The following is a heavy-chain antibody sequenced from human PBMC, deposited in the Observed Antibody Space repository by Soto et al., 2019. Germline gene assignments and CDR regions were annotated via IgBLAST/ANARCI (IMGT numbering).Heavy chain of an antibody. D-gene: IGHD3-22*01. CDR2: SSAYNGNT. Sequence: ASVKVSCKASGYTFTNYGIIWGRQAPGQGLEWVGCSSAYNGNTNYAQKVQGRVTMTTDTSTSTTYMNVRNLRSRGRAVYYCALGDSSSYYSCYYGMDVWGQGTTVTVSS. J-gene: IGHJ6*02. CDR3: ALGDSSSYYSCYYGMDV. V-gene: IGHV1-18*01. CDR1: GYTFTNYG.